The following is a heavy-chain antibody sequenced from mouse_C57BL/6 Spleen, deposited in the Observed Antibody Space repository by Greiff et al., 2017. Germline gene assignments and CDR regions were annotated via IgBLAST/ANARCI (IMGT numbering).Heavy chain of an antibody. CDR1: GYTFTSYW. J-gene: IGHJ1*03. D-gene: IGHD4-1*02. V-gene: IGHV1-50*01. Sequence: QVQLQQPGAELVKPGASVKLSCKASGYTFTSYWMQWVKQRPGQGLEWIGEIDPSDSYTNYNQKFKGKATLTVDTSSSTAYMQLSSLTSEDSAVYYCAQLGRRYFDVWGTGTTVTVSS. CDR3: AQLGRRYFDV. CDR2: IDPSDSYT.